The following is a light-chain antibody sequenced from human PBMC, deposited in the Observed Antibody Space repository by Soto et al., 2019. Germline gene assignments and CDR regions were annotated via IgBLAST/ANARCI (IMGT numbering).Light chain of an antibody. J-gene: IGKJ4*01. CDR1: QSVSSN. V-gene: IGKV3-20*01. CDR3: QQYGSSFT. Sequence: EIVLTQSPATLSLSPGERATLSFMASQSVSSNLAWYPQKPGQAPRLLIYDASNRATGIPDRFSGSGSGQDFTLTISRLAPEDFAVYYCQQYGSSFTFGGGTKVDIK. CDR2: DAS.